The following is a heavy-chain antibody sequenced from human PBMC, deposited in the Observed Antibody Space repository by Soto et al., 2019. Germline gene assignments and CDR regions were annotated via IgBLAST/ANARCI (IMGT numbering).Heavy chain of an antibody. CDR3: VRDGSKSLRDWFDP. J-gene: IGHJ5*02. CDR1: GGSISNFY. V-gene: IGHV4-4*07. Sequence: SETLSLTCNVSGGSISNFYWAWIRKTAGKGLEWMGRVYATGTTDYNPSLRSRVAMSVDITKKTFSLRLRSVTGADSGVYYCVRDGSKSLRDWFDPWGQGILVTV. CDR2: VYATGTT.